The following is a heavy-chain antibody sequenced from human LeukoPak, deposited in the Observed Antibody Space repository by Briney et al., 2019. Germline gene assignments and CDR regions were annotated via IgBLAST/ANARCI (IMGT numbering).Heavy chain of an antibody. D-gene: IGHD3-3*01. Sequence: PGGSLRLSCAASGFTFSSYWMHWVRQAPGKGLEWVAVIWYDGSNKYYADSVKGRFTISRDNSKNTLYLQMNSLRAEDTAVYYCARDDFWSGYRAPFRYGMDVWGQGTTVTVSS. CDR3: ARDDFWSGYRAPFRYGMDV. CDR2: IWYDGSNK. CDR1: GFTFSSYW. J-gene: IGHJ6*02. V-gene: IGHV3-33*08.